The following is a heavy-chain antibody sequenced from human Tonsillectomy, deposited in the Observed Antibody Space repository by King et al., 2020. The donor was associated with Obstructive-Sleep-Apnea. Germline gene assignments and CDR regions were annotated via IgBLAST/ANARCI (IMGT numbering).Heavy chain of an antibody. J-gene: IGHJ4*02. D-gene: IGHD1-26*01. CDR3: AKDSAYSGSYFDH. V-gene: IGHV3-30*18. Sequence: HVQLVESGGGVVQPGRSLRVSCAASGFTFSSFGMHWVRQAPGKGLEWVALISYDGSNKYYADSVKGRFTISRDNSKNTLYLQMNSLRADDTAVFYCAKDSAYSGSYFDHWGQGTLVTVSS. CDR1: GFTFSSFG. CDR2: ISYDGSNK.